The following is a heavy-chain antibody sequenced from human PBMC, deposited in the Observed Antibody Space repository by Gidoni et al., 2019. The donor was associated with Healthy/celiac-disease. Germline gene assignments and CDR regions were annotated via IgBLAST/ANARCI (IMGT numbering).Heavy chain of an antibody. V-gene: IGHV3-30-3*01. CDR1: GFTFSSYA. D-gene: IGHD3-10*01. CDR2: ISYDGSNK. Sequence: QVQLVESGGGVVPPGRSLRLSCAASGFTFSSYAMHWVRQAPGKGLEWVAVISYDGSNKYYADSVKGRFTISRDNSKNTLYLQMNSLRAEDTAVYYCARDYGSGSYLTWDNYYGMDVWGQGTTVTVSS. CDR3: ARDYGSGSYLTWDNYYGMDV. J-gene: IGHJ6*02.